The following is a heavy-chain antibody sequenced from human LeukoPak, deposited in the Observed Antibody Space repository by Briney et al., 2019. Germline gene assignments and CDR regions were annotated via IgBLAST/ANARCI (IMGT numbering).Heavy chain of an antibody. V-gene: IGHV4-34*01. D-gene: IGHD3-22*01. CDR2: INHSGST. CDR1: GGSFSGYY. Sequence: PSETLSLTCAVHGGSFSGYYWSWIRQPPGKGLEWIGEINHSGSTNYNPSLNSRVTISVDTSKTQFSLKLSSVTAADTAVYYCASSYYYDSSGTNFDYWGQGTLVTVSS. CDR3: ASSYYYDSSGTNFDY. J-gene: IGHJ4*02.